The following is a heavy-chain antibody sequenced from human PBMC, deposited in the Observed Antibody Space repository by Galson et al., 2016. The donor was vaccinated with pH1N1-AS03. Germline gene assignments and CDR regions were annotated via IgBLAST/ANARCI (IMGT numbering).Heavy chain of an antibody. CDR3: ARDRGFRPDTFDI. V-gene: IGHV1-18*04. CDR1: GYTFSTYG. J-gene: IGHJ3*02. Sequence: QSGAEVTKPGESLKTSCKASGYTFSTYGVSWVRQAPGQGLEWMGWISGYDDDTNYAQNVAGRVTMTTDKSTSTVYMELRSLRSDDTAVYYCARDRGFRPDTFDIWGQGTWVTVSS. CDR2: ISGYDDDT. D-gene: IGHD3-10*01.